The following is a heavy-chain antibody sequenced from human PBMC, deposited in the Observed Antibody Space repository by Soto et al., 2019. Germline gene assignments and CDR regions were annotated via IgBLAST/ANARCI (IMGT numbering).Heavy chain of an antibody. CDR2: INHSGST. V-gene: IGHV4-34*01. CDR1: GGSFSGYY. J-gene: IGHJ5*02. Sequence: PSETLSLTCAVYGGSFSGYYWSWIRQPPGKGLEWIGEINHSGSTNYNPSLKSRVTISVDTSKNQFSLKLSSVTAADTAVYYCARVGGHDYYDSSGYYDNWFDPWGQGTLVTVSS. D-gene: IGHD3-22*01. CDR3: ARVGGHDYYDSSGYYDNWFDP.